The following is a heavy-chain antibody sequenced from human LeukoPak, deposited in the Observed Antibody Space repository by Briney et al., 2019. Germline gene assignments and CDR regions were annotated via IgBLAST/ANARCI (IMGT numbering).Heavy chain of an antibody. V-gene: IGHV1-46*01. CDR3: ARRGSRWPGPAAFDI. J-gene: IGHJ3*02. D-gene: IGHD3-16*01. CDR1: GYTFTSYY. CDR2: INPSGGST. Sequence: ASVKVSCKASGYTFTSYYMHWVRQAPGQGLEWMGIINPSGGSTSYAQKFQGGVTITRNTSISTAYMELSSLRSEDTAVYYCARRGSRWPGPAAFDIWGQGTMVTVSS.